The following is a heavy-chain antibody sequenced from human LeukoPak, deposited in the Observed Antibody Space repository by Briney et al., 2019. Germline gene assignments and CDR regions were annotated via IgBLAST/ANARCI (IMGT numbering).Heavy chain of an antibody. V-gene: IGHV4-59*08. J-gene: IGHJ4*02. Sequence: SETLSLTCTVSGGSISSYYWSWVRQPPGKGLEWIGYMYYSGSTNYNPSLKSRVTISVDTSKNHFSLRLSSVTAADTAVYYCARLSDPGNHDSWGQGTLVTVSS. CDR1: GGSISSYY. CDR2: MYYSGST. CDR3: ARLSDPGNHDS.